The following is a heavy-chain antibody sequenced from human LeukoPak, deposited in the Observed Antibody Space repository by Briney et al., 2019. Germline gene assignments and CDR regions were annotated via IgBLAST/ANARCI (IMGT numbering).Heavy chain of an antibody. J-gene: IGHJ4*02. CDR3: ARVLDGCDY. CDR2: ISNSGSII. D-gene: IGHD2-15*01. V-gene: IGHV3-48*03. CDR1: GFTFSSYE. Sequence: PGGSLRLSCAASGFTFSSYEMNWVRQAPGKGLEWVSYISNSGSIIYYADSVKGRFTISRDNAKNSLYLQVNSLRAEDTAVYYCARVLDGCDYWGQATLVTVSS.